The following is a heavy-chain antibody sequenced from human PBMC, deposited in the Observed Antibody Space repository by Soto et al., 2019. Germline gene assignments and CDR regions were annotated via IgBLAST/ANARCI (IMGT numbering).Heavy chain of an antibody. J-gene: IGHJ6*02. CDR3: ARDRVAAAGHRAMYYYGMDV. CDR1: GDSVSSNSAA. CDR2: TYYRSKWYN. D-gene: IGHD6-13*01. Sequence: ASETLSLTCAISGDSVSSNSAAWNWIRQSPSRGLEWLGRTYYRSKWYNDYAVSVKSRITINPDTSKNQFSLQLNSVTPEDTAVYYCARDRVAAAGHRAMYYYGMDVWGQGTTVTVSS. V-gene: IGHV6-1*01.